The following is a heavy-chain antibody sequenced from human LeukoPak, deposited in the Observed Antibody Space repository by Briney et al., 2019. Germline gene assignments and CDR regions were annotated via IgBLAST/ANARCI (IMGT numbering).Heavy chain of an antibody. V-gene: IGHV4-59*11. CDR2: VYYSGST. Sequence: SETLSLTCTVSGGSISGHYWSWIRQPPGKGLEWIGYVYYSGSTDSNPSLKSRVTISVDMSNNQFSLKLSSVTAADTAVYYCARAGGRDSSSWWGRFDTWGQGTLVTVSS. CDR3: ARAGGRDSSSWWGRFDT. CDR1: GGSISGHY. J-gene: IGHJ5*02. D-gene: IGHD6-13*01.